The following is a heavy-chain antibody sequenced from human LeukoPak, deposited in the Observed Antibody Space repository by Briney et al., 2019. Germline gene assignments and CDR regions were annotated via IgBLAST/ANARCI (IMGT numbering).Heavy chain of an antibody. J-gene: IGHJ4*02. CDR2: INPTSGVT. D-gene: IGHD1-26*01. CDR1: GYTFSDSY. Sequence: GASVKVSCKASGYTFSDSYMHWVRQAPGQGLEWMGWINPTSGVTKYAEKFQGRVTMTRDTSIRTAHMEMSRLRSDDTALYYCARDLYSGTYGRWGQGTLVTVSS. V-gene: IGHV1-2*02. CDR3: ARDLYSGTYGR.